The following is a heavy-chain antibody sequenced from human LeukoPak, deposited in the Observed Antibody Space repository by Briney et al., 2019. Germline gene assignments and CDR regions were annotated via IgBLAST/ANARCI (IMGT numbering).Heavy chain of an antibody. V-gene: IGHV3-74*03. CDR3: ARESSPEYSGSYYIDY. CDR2: ITSDGSRT. Sequence: PGGTLRLSCAASGFTFSNTWMHWVRQPPGKGLGWVARITSDGSRTTYAESVKGRFTISRDNAKNTLYLQMTSLRAEDTAVYYCARESSPEYSGSYYIDYWGQGTLVTVSS. CDR1: GFTFSNTW. J-gene: IGHJ4*02. D-gene: IGHD1-26*01.